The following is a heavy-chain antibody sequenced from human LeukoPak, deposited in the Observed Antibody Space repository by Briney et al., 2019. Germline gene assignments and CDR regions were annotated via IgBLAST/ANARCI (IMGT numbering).Heavy chain of an antibody. D-gene: IGHD1-14*01. Sequence: ASVKVSCKASGYTFTSYYMHWVRQAPGQGLEWMGWMNPNSGNTGYAQKFQGRVTMTRNTSISTAYMELSSLRSEDTAVYYCARAPWVGTNWFDPWGQGTLVTVSS. J-gene: IGHJ5*02. CDR2: MNPNSGNT. V-gene: IGHV1-8*02. CDR3: ARAPWVGTNWFDP. CDR1: GYTFTSYY.